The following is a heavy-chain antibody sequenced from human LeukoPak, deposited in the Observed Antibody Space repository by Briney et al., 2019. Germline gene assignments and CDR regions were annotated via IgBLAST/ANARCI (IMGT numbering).Heavy chain of an antibody. Sequence: SETLSLTCTVSGGSISSSSYSWGWIRQPPGKGLEWIGSIYYSGSTYYNPSLKSRVTISVDTSKNQFSLKLSSVTAADTAVYYCVRGSGSSDPWDFWGQGTLVTVSS. J-gene: IGHJ4*02. CDR2: IYYSGST. CDR3: VRGSGSSDPWDF. CDR1: GGSISSSSYS. D-gene: IGHD1-26*01. V-gene: IGHV4-39*01.